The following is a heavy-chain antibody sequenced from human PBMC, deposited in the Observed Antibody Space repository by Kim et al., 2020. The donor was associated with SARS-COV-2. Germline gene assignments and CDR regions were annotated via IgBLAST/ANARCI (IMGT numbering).Heavy chain of an antibody. D-gene: IGHD6-13*01. V-gene: IGHV4-30-2*05. Sequence: PSLQSRVTISVDTSKNQFSLKLSSVTAADTAVYYCARAIAAAGTGELVDYWGQGTLVTVSS. J-gene: IGHJ4*02. CDR3: ARAIAAAGTGELVDY.